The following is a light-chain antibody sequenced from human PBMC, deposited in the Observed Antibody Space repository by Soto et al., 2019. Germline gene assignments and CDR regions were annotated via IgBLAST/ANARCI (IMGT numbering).Light chain of an antibody. V-gene: IGLV2-23*01. J-gene: IGLJ1*01. CDR1: SSDVGAYNS. CDR3: CSSAPESTYV. Sequence: QSALAHPASVSGAPGQSITISCTGTSSDVGAYNSVSLYQQHPHKAPQVIIYKGTQRPSGVSNRFSGSTSGNAASLTISGLQADDEADYFCCSSAPESTYVFGNGTKVTV. CDR2: KGT.